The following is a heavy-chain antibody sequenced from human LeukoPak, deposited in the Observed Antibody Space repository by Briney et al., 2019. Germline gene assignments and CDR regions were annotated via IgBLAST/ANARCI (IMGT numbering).Heavy chain of an antibody. D-gene: IGHD3-22*01. Sequence: GGSLRLSCAASGLTFSDYYMTWVRQAPGKGLEWVSSISGSGTTTYSADSVRGRFTVSRDNAKNSVFLYMNSLRAEDTAVYYCAIQITMIVVVPYFDYWGQGTLVTVSS. CDR1: GLTFSDYY. CDR2: ISGSGTTT. CDR3: AIQITMIVVVPYFDY. V-gene: IGHV3-11*04. J-gene: IGHJ4*02.